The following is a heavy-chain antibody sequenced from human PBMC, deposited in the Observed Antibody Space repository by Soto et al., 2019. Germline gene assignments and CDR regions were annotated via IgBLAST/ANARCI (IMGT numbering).Heavy chain of an antibody. CDR1: GGSISSSSYY. D-gene: IGHD5-12*01. Sequence: QLQLQESGPGLVKPSETLSLTCTVSGGSISSSSYYWGWIRQPPGKGLEWIGSIYYSGSTYYNPSLKSRVTISVDTSKNQFSLKLSSVTAADTAVYYCARVEDGYNFGYWGQGTLVTVSS. CDR2: IYYSGST. J-gene: IGHJ4*02. V-gene: IGHV4-39*01. CDR3: ARVEDGYNFGY.